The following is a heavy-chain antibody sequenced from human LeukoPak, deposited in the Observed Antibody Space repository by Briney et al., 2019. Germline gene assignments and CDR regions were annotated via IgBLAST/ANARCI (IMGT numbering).Heavy chain of an antibody. V-gene: IGHV3-23*01. Sequence: GGSLRLSCAASGFTFSSYAMSWVRQAPGKGLEWVSAISGSGGSTYYADSVKGRFTISRDNSKNTLYLQMNGLRAEDTAVYYCANGDSSGYPYYFDYWGQGTLVTVSS. CDR1: GFTFSSYA. CDR2: ISGSGGST. D-gene: IGHD3-22*01. CDR3: ANGDSSGYPYYFDY. J-gene: IGHJ4*02.